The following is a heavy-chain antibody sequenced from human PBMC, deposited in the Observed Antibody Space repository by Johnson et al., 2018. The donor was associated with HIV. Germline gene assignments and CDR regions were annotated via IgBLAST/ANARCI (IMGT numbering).Heavy chain of an antibody. CDR2: ISWNSGTI. J-gene: IGHJ3*02. CDR1: GFTFDDYA. D-gene: IGHD6-6*01. Sequence: VQLVESGGGLVQPGRSLRLSCAASGFTFDDYAMHWVRQAPGKGLEWVPGISWNSGTIGYADSVKGRFTISRDNASNSLYLQMNSQRTEDTALYYFAKRPRANEAFDMWGQGTMVTVSS. V-gene: IGHV3-9*01. CDR3: AKRPRANEAFDM.